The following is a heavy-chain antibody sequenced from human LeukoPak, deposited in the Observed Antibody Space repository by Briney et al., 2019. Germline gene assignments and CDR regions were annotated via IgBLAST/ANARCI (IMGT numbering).Heavy chain of an antibody. CDR2: IYYSGST. D-gene: IGHD3-10*01. Sequence: SETLSLTCTVSDGSTSSTSYYWGWLRPPQRRGLRWIMSIYYSGSTYYNTSFRSRVDISEDTCKLQFSLKLSSVTAADTAVYYCARWAGVDITMVRGVIIPDIYFDYWGQGTLVTVSS. V-gene: IGHV4-39*01. CDR3: ARWAGVDITMVRGVIIPDIYFDY. CDR1: DGSTSSTSYY. J-gene: IGHJ4*02.